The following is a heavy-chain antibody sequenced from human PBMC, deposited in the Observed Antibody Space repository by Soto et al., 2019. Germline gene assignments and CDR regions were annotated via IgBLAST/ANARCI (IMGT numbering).Heavy chain of an antibody. CDR2: IDNSGST. V-gene: IGHV4-4*07. D-gene: IGHD3-3*01. Sequence: ETLSLTCTVSGGSISNYFCNWIRQPAGKGLEWIGRIDNSGSTNYNPSLNSRITMSADTSTNQISRKLNSVTAADTAVYYCARGGQDFWSGPFDYWGQGALVTVSS. J-gene: IGHJ4*02. CDR3: ARGGQDFWSGPFDY. CDR1: GGSISNYF.